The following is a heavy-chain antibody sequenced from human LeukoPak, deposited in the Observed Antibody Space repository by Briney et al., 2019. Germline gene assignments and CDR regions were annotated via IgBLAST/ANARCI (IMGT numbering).Heavy chain of an antibody. CDR3: ASIRRREQKYSYGLYYFDY. J-gene: IGHJ4*02. D-gene: IGHD5-18*01. CDR1: GFTFSHFA. V-gene: IGHV4-34*01. Sequence: GSLRLSCAASGFTFSHFAMAWIRQPPGKGLEWIGEINHSGSTNYNPSLKSRVTISVDTSKNQFSLKLSSVTAADTAVYYCASIRRREQKYSYGLYYFDYWGQGTLVTVSS. CDR2: INHSGST.